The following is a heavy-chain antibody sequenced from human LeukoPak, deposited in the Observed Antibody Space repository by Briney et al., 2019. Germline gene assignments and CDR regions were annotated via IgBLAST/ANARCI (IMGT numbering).Heavy chain of an antibody. CDR3: VRGYSFGPYGVDV. CDR1: GFTFSTYS. CDR2: ISDSGGST. V-gene: IGHV3-64D*09. J-gene: IGHJ6*02. Sequence: GGSLRLSCAASGFTFSTYSMNWVRQAPGKGLEWVSAISDSGGSTYYADSVKGRFTISRDNSKNTLYLQMSSLRAEDTAVYFCVRGYSFGPYGVDVWGQGTTVTVSS. D-gene: IGHD2-15*01.